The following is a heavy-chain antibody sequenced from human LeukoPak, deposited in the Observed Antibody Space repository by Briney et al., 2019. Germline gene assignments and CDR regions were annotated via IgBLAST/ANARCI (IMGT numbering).Heavy chain of an antibody. CDR2: TRNEANIYTT. Sequence: AGGSLRLSCAASGFIFSDHYMDWVRQAPGKGLEWVGRTRNEANIYTTKYAASVKGRFTISRDDSKNSLYLQTNSLKTEDTAVYYCASPVGATTVRAFDIWGQGTMVTVSS. J-gene: IGHJ3*02. CDR1: GFIFSDHY. D-gene: IGHD1-26*01. V-gene: IGHV3-72*01. CDR3: ASPVGATTVRAFDI.